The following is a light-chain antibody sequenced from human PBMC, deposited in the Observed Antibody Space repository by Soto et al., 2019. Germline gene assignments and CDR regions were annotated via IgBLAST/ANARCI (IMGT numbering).Light chain of an antibody. V-gene: IGLV2-11*01. CDR2: HVS. CDR1: RSDVGRYNS. Sequence: QSALTQPRSVSGSPGQSVTISCTGTRSDVGRYNSVCWYQQHPGKVPTLIIHHVSKRSSGVPDRFSGSKSGNTASLTISGLQAEDEADYYCCSYADTFYVFGTGTKLTVL. CDR3: CSYADTFYV. J-gene: IGLJ1*01.